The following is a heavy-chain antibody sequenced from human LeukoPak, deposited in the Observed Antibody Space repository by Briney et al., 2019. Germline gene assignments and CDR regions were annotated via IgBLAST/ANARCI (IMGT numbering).Heavy chain of an antibody. Sequence: PGGSLRLSCAASGFTFSSYGMHWVRQAPGKGLEWVAFIRYDGSNKYYADSVKGRFTISRDNSKNTLYLQMNSLRAEDTAVYYCARVQHLPNWYFDLWGRGTLVTVSS. V-gene: IGHV3-30*02. CDR1: GFTFSSYG. CDR3: ARVQHLPNWYFDL. D-gene: IGHD6-13*01. J-gene: IGHJ2*01. CDR2: IRYDGSNK.